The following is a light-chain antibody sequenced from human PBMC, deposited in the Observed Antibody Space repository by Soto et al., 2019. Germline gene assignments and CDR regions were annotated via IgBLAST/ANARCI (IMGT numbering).Light chain of an antibody. CDR3: KQYNSYSSWT. CDR1: QSISSW. J-gene: IGKJ1*01. CDR2: KAS. V-gene: IGKV1-5*03. Sequence: DIQMTQSPSTLSASVGDRVTITCRASQSISSWLAWYQQKPGKAPKLLIYKASSLESVVPSRFSGSGSGTEFTRTISSLQPDDFATYYCKQYNSYSSWTFGQGTKVEIK.